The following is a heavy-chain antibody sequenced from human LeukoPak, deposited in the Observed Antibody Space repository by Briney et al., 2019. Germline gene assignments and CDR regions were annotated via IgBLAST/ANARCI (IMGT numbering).Heavy chain of an antibody. J-gene: IGHJ1*01. V-gene: IGHV3-23*01. CDR3: AKDDDWGRYKH. Sequence: GGSLRLSRAASGFTFKNYAMYWVRQAPGKGLEWVSGISPSGGITYYTDSVKGRFTISRDNSKNTQSLQMNSLRAEDTAVYYCAKDDDWGRYKHWGQGTLVTVSS. CDR1: GFTFKNYA. CDR2: ISPSGGIT. D-gene: IGHD3-16*01.